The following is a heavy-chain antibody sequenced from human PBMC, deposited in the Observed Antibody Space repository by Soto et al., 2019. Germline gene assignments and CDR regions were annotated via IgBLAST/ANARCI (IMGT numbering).Heavy chain of an antibody. J-gene: IGHJ4*02. V-gene: IGHV1-18*01. CDR2: ISAYNGNT. CDR3: ARERTSSWYGDTFDY. CDR1: GYTFTSYG. D-gene: IGHD6-13*01. Sequence: ASVKVSCKASGYTFTSYGISWVRQAPGQGLEWMGWISAYNGNTNYAQKLQGRVTMTTDTSTSTAYMELRSLRSDDTAVYYCARERTSSWYGDTFDYWGQGTLVTVSS.